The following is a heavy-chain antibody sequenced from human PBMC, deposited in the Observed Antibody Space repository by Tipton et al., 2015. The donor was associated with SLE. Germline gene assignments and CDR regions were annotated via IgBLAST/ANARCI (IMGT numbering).Heavy chain of an antibody. CDR3: ARVWLNNAFDI. V-gene: IGHV4-61*02. CDR1: GASMNSGSYS. J-gene: IGHJ3*02. D-gene: IGHD2/OR15-2a*01. CDR2: IYTSGAT. Sequence: TLSLTCSVSGASMNSGSYSWHWIRQPAGKGLEWIGRIYTSGATDDNPSLKSRVTMSVDMSKNQIFLKMTSVTAADSAVYFCARVWLNNAFDIWGQGTRVTVSS.